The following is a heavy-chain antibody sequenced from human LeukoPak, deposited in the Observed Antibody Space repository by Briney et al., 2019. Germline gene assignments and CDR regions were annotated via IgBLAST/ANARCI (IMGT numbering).Heavy chain of an antibody. CDR1: GYSFTSHW. CDR2: IYPGDSDT. J-gene: IGHJ6*02. V-gene: IGHV5-51*01. CDR3: ARHGGAGWFGELAHYYYYYGMDV. D-gene: IGHD3-10*01. Sequence: GESLKISCKGSGYSFTSHWIGWVRQMPGKGLEWMGIIYPGDSDTRYSPSFQGQVTISADKSISTAYLQWSSLKASDTAMYYCARHGGAGWFGELAHYYYYYGMDVWGQGTTVTVSS.